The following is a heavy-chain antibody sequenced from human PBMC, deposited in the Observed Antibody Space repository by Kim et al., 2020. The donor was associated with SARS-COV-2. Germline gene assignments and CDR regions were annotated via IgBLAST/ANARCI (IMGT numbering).Heavy chain of an antibody. CDR3: AKDLYRGGLPAAPYYYYGMDV. CDR1: GFTFSSYA. J-gene: IGHJ6*02. CDR2: ISGSGGST. V-gene: IGHV3-23*01. D-gene: IGHD2-2*01. Sequence: GGSLRLSCAASGFTFSSYAMSWVRQAPGKGLEWVSAISGSGGSTFYADSVKGRFTISRDNSKNTLYLQMNSLRAEDTAVYYCAKDLYRGGLPAAPYYYYGMDVWGQGTTVTVSS.